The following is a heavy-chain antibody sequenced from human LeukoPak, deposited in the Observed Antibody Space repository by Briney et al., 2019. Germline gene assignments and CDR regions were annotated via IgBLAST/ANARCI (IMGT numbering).Heavy chain of an antibody. CDR2: IDPHSGGT. CDR1: GYTFTDYY. CDR3: AREYYDSSGRKHAFDI. Sequence: EASVKVSCKASGYTFTDYYISWVRQAPGHGLGWMGWIDPHSGGTKYAQKFQGRVTMTRDTSISTAYMELSRLRSDDTAVYYCAREYYDSSGRKHAFDIWGQGTMVTVSS. V-gene: IGHV1-2*02. J-gene: IGHJ3*02. D-gene: IGHD3-22*01.